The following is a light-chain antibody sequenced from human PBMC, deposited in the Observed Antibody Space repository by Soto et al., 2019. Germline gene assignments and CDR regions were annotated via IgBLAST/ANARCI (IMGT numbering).Light chain of an antibody. CDR1: QSVASGH. V-gene: IGKV3-20*01. CDR3: QQYGTAPIT. J-gene: IGKJ5*01. CDR2: DAS. Sequence: EIVFTQSPGTLSLSPGERATLSCRASQSVASGHLAWYQQTPGQAPRLPVSDASSRATGIPDRFSGSASGTDFTLTISRLEPEDSAMYYCQQYGTAPITFGQGTRLEIK.